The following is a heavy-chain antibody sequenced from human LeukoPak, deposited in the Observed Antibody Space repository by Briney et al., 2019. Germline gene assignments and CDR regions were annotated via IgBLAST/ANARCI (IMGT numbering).Heavy chain of an antibody. D-gene: IGHD6-13*01. V-gene: IGHV1-2*02. CDR2: INPNSGGT. CDR3: ARDLRWGIAAAAPYWYFDL. Sequence: ASVKVSCKASGYTFTGYYMHWVRQAPGQGLEWMGWINPNSGGTNYAQKFQGRVTMTRDTSISTAYMELSRLRSEDTAVYYCARDLRWGIAAAAPYWYFDLWGRGTLVTVSS. CDR1: GYTFTGYY. J-gene: IGHJ2*01.